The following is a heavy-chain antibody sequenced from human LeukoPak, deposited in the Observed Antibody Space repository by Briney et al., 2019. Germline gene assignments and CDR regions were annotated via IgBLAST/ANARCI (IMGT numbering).Heavy chain of an antibody. CDR3: AMLMEDWNYVLLSYYYYGMDV. Sequence: ASVKVSCKASGYTFTSYGISWVRQAPGQGLEWMGWINPNSGGTNYAQKFQGRVTMTRDTSISTAYMELSRLRSDDTAVYYCAMLMEDWNYVLLSYYYYGMDVWGQGTTVTVSS. D-gene: IGHD1-7*01. CDR2: INPNSGGT. CDR1: GYTFTSYG. V-gene: IGHV1-2*02. J-gene: IGHJ6*02.